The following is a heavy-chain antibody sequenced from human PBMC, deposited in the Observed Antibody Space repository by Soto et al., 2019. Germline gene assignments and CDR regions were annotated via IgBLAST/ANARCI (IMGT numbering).Heavy chain of an antibody. CDR1: GGTFSSYA. J-gene: IGHJ4*02. CDR3: AREAGSSRSSWYGEDY. Sequence: SVKVSCKASGGTFSSYAISWVRQAPGQGLEWMGGIIPIFGTANYAQKFQGRVTITADESTSTAYMELSSLRSEDTAVSYCAREAGSSRSSWYGEDYWGQGTLVTVSS. CDR2: IIPIFGTA. V-gene: IGHV1-69*13. D-gene: IGHD6-13*01.